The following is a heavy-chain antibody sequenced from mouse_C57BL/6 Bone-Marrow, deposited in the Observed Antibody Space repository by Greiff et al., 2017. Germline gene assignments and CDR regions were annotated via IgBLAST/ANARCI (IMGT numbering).Heavy chain of an antibody. CDR1: GYTFTSYW. Sequence: QVQLQQPGAELVRPGSSVKLSCKASGYTFTSYWMHWVKQRPIQGLEWIGNIDPSDSETHYNQKFKDKATLTVDKSSSTAYMQLISLTSADSAVYYCARMSYDSNHEGYYYAMDGWGPGTSVTVSS. J-gene: IGHJ4*01. D-gene: IGHD2-5*01. CDR2: IDPSDSET. V-gene: IGHV1-52*01. CDR3: ARMSYDSNHEGYYYAMDG.